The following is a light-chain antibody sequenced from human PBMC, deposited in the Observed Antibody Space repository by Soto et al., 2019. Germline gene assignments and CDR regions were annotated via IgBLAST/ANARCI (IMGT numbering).Light chain of an antibody. V-gene: IGKV3-15*01. CDR1: QSASIP. CDR3: QLYNNWPRT. Sequence: ANLSLSRLEXXXXXXXGRQSASIPLAWYQQGXGRAAGVLIQGATXRATGIPARFSGYGSGTEFTLTISSLQSEDFAVYYCQLYNNWPRTFGQGTNVDIK. CDR2: GAT. J-gene: IGKJ1*01.